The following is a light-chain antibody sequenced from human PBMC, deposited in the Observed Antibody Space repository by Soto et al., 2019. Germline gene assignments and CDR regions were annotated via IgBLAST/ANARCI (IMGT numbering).Light chain of an antibody. Sequence: VLTQPPSASGTPGQRVTISCSGSSSNIGSNYVYWCQHHPNKAPKLMISEVSNRPSGVSDRFSGSKSGNTASLTISGLQAEDEADYYCASLTTTNFVFGTGTKVTVL. V-gene: IGLV1-47*01. CDR2: EVS. J-gene: IGLJ1*01. CDR3: ASLTTTNFV. CDR1: SSNIGSNY.